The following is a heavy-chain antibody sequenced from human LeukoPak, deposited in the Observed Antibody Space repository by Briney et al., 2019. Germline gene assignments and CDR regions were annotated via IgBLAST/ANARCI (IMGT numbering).Heavy chain of an antibody. J-gene: IGHJ3*02. Sequence: AGGSLRLSCAASRFTFSNYWMRWVRQAPGKGLVCVSRINTDGSSTTYADSVKGRFTISRDNAKNTLYLQMNSLRAEDTAVYYCARERRGGAFDIWDQGTMVTVSS. CDR3: ARERRGGAFDI. CDR1: RFTFSNYW. D-gene: IGHD3-16*01. CDR2: INTDGSST. V-gene: IGHV3-74*01.